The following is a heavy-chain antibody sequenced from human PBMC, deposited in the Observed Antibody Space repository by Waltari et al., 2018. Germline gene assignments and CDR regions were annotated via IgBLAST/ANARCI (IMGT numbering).Heavy chain of an antibody. CDR1: GFTFRRYS. V-gene: IGHV3-7*03. D-gene: IGHD3-10*02. J-gene: IGHJ5*02. CDR3: ARGRYVPGP. Sequence: EVQLVESGGGLVQPGGSLRLSCAASGFTFRRYSMTWVRQAPGEGRGGVANIKEDGTEKKYVDSVKGRFTISRDNAKNSLYLEMNSLRVEDTAVYYCARGRYVPGPWGQGTLVTVSS. CDR2: IKEDGTEK.